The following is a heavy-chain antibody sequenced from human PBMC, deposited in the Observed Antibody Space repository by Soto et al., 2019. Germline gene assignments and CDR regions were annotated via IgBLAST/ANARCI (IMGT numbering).Heavy chain of an antibody. CDR2: IIPILGIA. CDR3: ARDGGYCSGGSCYPAWYFQH. D-gene: IGHD2-15*01. J-gene: IGHJ1*01. CDR1: GGTFSSYT. Sequence: SVKVSCKASGGTFSSYTISWVRQAPGQGLEWMGRIIPILGIANYAQKFQGRVTITADKSTSTAYMELSSLRSEDTAVYYCARDGGYCSGGSCYPAWYFQHWGQGTLVTVSS. V-gene: IGHV1-69*04.